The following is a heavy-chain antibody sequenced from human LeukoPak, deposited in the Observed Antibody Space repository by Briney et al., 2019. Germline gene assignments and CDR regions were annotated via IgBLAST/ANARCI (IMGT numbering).Heavy chain of an antibody. V-gene: IGHV3-23*01. CDR3: AKSRVATGTFYFDY. Sequence: GGSLRLSCAASGFTFSSYSMSWVRQALGKGLEWVSGISGNDGGTTYYADSVKGRFSISRDDSKNTLYLQMNSLRVEDTAIYYCAKSRVATGTFYFDYWGQGTLVTVSS. CDR1: GFTFSSYS. J-gene: IGHJ4*02. D-gene: IGHD6-13*01. CDR2: ISGNDGGTT.